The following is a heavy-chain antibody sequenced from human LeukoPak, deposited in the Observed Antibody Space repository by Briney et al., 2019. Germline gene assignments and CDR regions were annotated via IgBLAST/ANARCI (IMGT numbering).Heavy chain of an antibody. Sequence: ASVKVSCKASGYTFTSYDFNWVRQATGQRPEWMGWMSPNSGDTGCAQKFQDRVTMTRNTSISTAYMELSSLRSDDTAVYYCARGPPNWGYDYWGPGTLVTVSS. CDR3: ARGPPNWGYDY. CDR1: GYTFTSYD. D-gene: IGHD7-27*01. V-gene: IGHV1-8*01. J-gene: IGHJ4*02. CDR2: MSPNSGDT.